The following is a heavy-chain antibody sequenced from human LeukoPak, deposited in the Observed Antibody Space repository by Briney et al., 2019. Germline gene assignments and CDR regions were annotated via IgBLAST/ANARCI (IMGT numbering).Heavy chain of an antibody. CDR1: GFTFSDYY. V-gene: IGHV3-74*01. J-gene: IGHJ5*01. D-gene: IGHD2-2*01. Sequence: GGSLRLSCTASGFTFSDYYMHWVRQAPGKGLVWVSHINGVGSSSSTNYADAVKGRFTISRDNAKNTLYLQMNSLRVDDTAVYYCGRGEVPAAVDSWGQGTLVTVSS. CDR3: GRGEVPAAVDS. CDR2: INGVGSSSST.